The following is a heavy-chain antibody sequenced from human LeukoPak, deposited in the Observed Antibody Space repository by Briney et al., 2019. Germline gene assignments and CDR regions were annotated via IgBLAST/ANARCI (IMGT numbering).Heavy chain of an antibody. CDR2: ITGSGGST. CDR3: VKRLESAFDP. Sequence: PGGSLRLSCAASGFTFINYAMTWVRQAPGKGLEWVSSITGSGGSTDYADSVKGRFTISRDNSKNTVYLQMNSLRAEDTAVYYCVKRLESAFDPWGQGTLVTVSS. V-gene: IGHV3-23*01. J-gene: IGHJ5*02. CDR1: GFTFINYA. D-gene: IGHD3-22*01.